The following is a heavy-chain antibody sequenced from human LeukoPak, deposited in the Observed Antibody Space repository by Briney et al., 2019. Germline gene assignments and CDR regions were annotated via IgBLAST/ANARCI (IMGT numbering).Heavy chain of an antibody. CDR2: ISAYNGNT. Sequence: ASVKVSCKASGGTFSSYAISWVRQAPGQGLEWMGGISAYNGNTNYAQKLQGRVTMTTDTSTSTAYMELRSLRSDDTAVYYCARERGYYDSSGYYDWDAFDIWGQGTMVTVSS. V-gene: IGHV1-18*01. J-gene: IGHJ3*02. D-gene: IGHD3-22*01. CDR3: ARERGYYDSSGYYDWDAFDI. CDR1: GGTFSSYA.